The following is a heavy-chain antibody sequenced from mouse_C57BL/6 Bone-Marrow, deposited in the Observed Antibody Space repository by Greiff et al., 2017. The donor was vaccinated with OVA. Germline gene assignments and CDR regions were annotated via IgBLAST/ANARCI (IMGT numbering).Heavy chain of an antibody. J-gene: IGHJ3*01. CDR2: IDPSDSYT. CDR3: ARGYYYGSSKIPFAY. V-gene: IGHV1-69*01. CDR1: GYTFTSYW. D-gene: IGHD1-1*01. Sequence: QVQLKQPGAELVMPGASVKLSCKASGYTFTSYWMHWVKQRPGQGLEWIGEIDPSDSYTNYNQKFKGKSTLTVDKSSSTAYMQLSSLTSEDSAVYYCARGYYYGSSKIPFAYWGQGTLVTVSA.